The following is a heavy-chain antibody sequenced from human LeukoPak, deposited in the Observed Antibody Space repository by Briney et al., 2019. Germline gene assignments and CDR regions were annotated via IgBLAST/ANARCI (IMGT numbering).Heavy chain of an antibody. CDR1: GGSISSYY. CDR2: IYYSGST. J-gene: IGHJ4*02. D-gene: IGHD4-11*01. V-gene: IGHV4-59*01. CDR3: ARTDSHYLSFDY. Sequence: MTSETLSLTCTVSGGSISSYYWSWIRQPPGKGLEWIGYIYYSGSTNYNPSLKSRVTISVDTSKNQFSLNLNSVTAADTAVYYCARTDSHYLSFDYWGQGTLVTVSS.